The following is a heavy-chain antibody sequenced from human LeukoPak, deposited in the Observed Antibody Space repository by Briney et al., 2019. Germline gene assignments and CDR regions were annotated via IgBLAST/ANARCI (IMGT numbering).Heavy chain of an antibody. D-gene: IGHD3-22*01. J-gene: IGHJ4*02. CDR1: GFTFSSYG. CDR2: ISSNGGST. V-gene: IGHV3-64*04. CDR3: AREMIVVGKFDY. Sequence: QPGRSLRLSCAASGFTFSSYGIHWVRQAPGKGLEYVSAISSNGGSTYYADSVKGRFTISRDNSKNTLYLQMNSLRAEDTAVYYCAREMIVVGKFDYWGQGTLVTVSS.